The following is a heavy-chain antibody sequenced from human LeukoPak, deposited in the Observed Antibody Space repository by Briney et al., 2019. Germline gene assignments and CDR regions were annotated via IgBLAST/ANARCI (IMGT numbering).Heavy chain of an antibody. V-gene: IGHV3-21*01. D-gene: IGHD5-18*01. Sequence: PGGSLRLSCTAPGFTFSSYSMNWVRQAPGKGLEWVSSISSSSSYIYYADSVKGRFTISRDNAKNSLYLQMNSLRAEDTAVYYCARDLSYGYGPTEPRDGQFTDYWGQGTLVTVSS. CDR1: GFTFSSYS. CDR3: ARDLSYGYGPTEPRDGQFTDY. CDR2: ISSSSSYI. J-gene: IGHJ4*02.